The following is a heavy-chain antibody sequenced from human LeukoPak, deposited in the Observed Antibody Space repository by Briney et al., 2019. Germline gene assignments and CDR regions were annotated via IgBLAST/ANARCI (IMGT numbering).Heavy chain of an antibody. CDR3: ASVIFDY. Sequence: PGGSLRLSCVASGFTFSSFSMNWVRQAPGKGLEWVSSVSSGGSYMYYADSVKGRFTISRDNAKNSLYLQMNSLRAEDTAVYYCASVIFDYWGHGTLVTVSS. CDR1: GFTFSSFS. V-gene: IGHV3-21*01. CDR2: VSSGGSYM. J-gene: IGHJ4*01.